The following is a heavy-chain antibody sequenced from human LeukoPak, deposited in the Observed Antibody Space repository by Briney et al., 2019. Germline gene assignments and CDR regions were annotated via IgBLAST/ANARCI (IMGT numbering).Heavy chain of an antibody. CDR2: ISGSGGST. CDR1: GGSFSGYY. CDR3: AKVDDNGY. V-gene: IGHV3-23*01. J-gene: IGHJ4*02. D-gene: IGHD1-1*01. Sequence: PSETLSLTCAVYGGSFSGYYWSWIRQPPGKGLEWVSAISGSGGSTYYADSVKGRFTISRDNSKNTLYLQMNSLRAEDTAVYYCAKVDDNGYWGQGTLVTVSS.